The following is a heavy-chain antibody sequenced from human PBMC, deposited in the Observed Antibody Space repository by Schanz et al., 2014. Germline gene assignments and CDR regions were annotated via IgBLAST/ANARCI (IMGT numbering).Heavy chain of an antibody. D-gene: IGHD4-17*01. CDR3: ARDAVTSVLTPGFYY. Sequence: VHLVESGGGVVQPGRSLRLSCAASGFTFSRYGMHWIRQAPGKGLEWVANIKQDGSEKYYVDSVKGRFTISRDNAKKSLYLRMNSLRAEDTAVYYCARDAVTSVLTPGFYYWGQGTLVTVSS. CDR1: GFTFSRYG. CDR2: IKQDGSEK. V-gene: IGHV3-7*04. J-gene: IGHJ4*02.